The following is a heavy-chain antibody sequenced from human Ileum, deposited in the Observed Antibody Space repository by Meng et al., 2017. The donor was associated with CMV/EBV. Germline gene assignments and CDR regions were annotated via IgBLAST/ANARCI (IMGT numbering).Heavy chain of an antibody. V-gene: IGHV1-18*01. J-gene: IGHJ4*02. Sequence: YTFNNYGISGVRQAPGQGLEWVGWIDTNDGNTDSPQKFKGRLTMTTDTSTSTAYMELRSLRSDDTAVYYCTIDRRSRHSGDYYYFDYWGQGALVTVSS. D-gene: IGHD1-26*01. CDR1: YTFNNYG. CDR3: TIDRRSRHSGDYYYFDY. CDR2: IDTNDGNT.